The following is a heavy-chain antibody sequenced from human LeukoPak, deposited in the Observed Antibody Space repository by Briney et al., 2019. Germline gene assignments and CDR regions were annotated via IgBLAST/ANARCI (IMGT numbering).Heavy chain of an antibody. V-gene: IGHV4-4*07. D-gene: IGHD3-10*01. Sequence: PSETLSLTCTLSGGSISSYYWSWIRQPAGKGLEWIGRIYTSGSTNYNPSLKSRVTMSVDTSKNQFSLKLSSVTAADTAVYYCARDNYYGSGSFYYYYYYYMDVWGKGTTVTVSS. CDR1: GGSISSYY. CDR3: ARDNYYGSGSFYYYYYYYMDV. J-gene: IGHJ6*03. CDR2: IYTSGST.